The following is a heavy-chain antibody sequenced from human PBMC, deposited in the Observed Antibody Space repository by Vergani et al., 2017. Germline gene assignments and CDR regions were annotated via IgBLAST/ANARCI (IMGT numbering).Heavy chain of an antibody. CDR3: AGKGGDLLVPGCYYGMDV. Sequence: QVQLVQSGAEVKKPGSSVKVSCKASGGTFSSYTISWVRQAPGQGLEWMGRIIPILGIANYAQKFQGRVTITADKSTSTAYMELSSLRSEDTAVYYCAGKGGDLLVPGCYYGMDVWGQGTTVTVSS. D-gene: IGHD2-21*01. CDR1: GGTFSSYT. V-gene: IGHV1-69*02. J-gene: IGHJ6*02. CDR2: IIPILGIA.